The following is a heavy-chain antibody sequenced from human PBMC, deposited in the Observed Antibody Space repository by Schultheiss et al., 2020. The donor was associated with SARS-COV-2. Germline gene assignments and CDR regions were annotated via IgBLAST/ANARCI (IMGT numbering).Heavy chain of an antibody. D-gene: IGHD3-16*01. V-gene: IGHV5-51*01. CDR3: ARRSGEITPGGYEYFQH. CDR1: GYSFTSYW. J-gene: IGHJ1*01. Sequence: GSLRLSCKGSGYSFTSYWIGWVRQMPGKGLEWMGIIYPGDSDTRYSPSFQGQVTISADKSISTAYLQWSSLKASDTAMYYCARRSGEITPGGYEYFQHWGQGTLVTVSS. CDR2: IYPGDSDT.